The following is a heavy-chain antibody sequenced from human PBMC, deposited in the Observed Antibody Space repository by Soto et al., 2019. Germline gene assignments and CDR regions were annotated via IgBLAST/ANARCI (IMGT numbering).Heavy chain of an antibody. J-gene: IGHJ4*02. D-gene: IGHD6-6*01. CDR1: GFTFSNNG. Sequence: EVQLVESGGGLVQPGGSLRLSCEASGFTFSNNGMNWVRQAPGKGLAWVSYISSNSATRQYADSVKGRFTISRDKAKNSLYLQMNSLRDEDTAVYYCARGGAARPDYWGQGTLVTVSS. CDR2: ISSNSATR. V-gene: IGHV3-48*02. CDR3: ARGGAARPDY.